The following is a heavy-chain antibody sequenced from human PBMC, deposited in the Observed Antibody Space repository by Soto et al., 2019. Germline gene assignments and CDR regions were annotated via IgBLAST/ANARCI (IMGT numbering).Heavy chain of an antibody. J-gene: IGHJ4*02. D-gene: IGHD3-10*01. Sequence: ASVKVSCKASGYQFSNYGINWVRQAPVQGPEWMGWINDYNGNTNYAQKFQGRVTMTTHTSTSTAYMELRSLRSDDTAVYYCARDGYDGSGSPYPAFWGPGTQVTVSS. CDR1: GYQFSNYG. CDR2: INDYNGNT. CDR3: ARDGYDGSGSPYPAF. V-gene: IGHV1-18*01.